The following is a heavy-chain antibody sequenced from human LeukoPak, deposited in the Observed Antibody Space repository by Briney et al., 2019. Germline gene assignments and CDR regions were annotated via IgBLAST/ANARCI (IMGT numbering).Heavy chain of an antibody. Sequence: GRSLRLSCAASGFTFDDYAMHWLRQAPGKGLEWVSGISWNSGSIGYADSVKGRFTISRDNAKNSLYLQMNSLRAEDTALYYCAKDVVTGTGFFFIMDVWGKGTTVTVSS. CDR3: AKDVVTGTGFFFIMDV. J-gene: IGHJ6*03. V-gene: IGHV3-9*01. CDR1: GFTFDDYA. CDR2: ISWNSGSI. D-gene: IGHD6-25*01.